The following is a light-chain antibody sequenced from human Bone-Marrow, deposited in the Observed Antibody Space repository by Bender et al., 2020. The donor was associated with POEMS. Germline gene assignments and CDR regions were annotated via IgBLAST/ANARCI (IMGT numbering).Light chain of an antibody. CDR1: SANVGRHA. V-gene: IGLV2-18*02. CDR2: EVS. CDR3: SSYAGPYEV. J-gene: IGLJ3*02. Sequence: QSVLTQPPSVSEAPRQRVTISCSGSSANVGRHAVNWYQQPPGTAPKLMIYEVSNRPSGVPDRFSGSKSGNTASLTISGLQAEDEADYHCSSYAGPYEVFGGGTKLTVL.